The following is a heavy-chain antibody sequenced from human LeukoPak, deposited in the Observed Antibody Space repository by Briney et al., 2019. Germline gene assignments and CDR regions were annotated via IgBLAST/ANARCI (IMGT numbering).Heavy chain of an antibody. Sequence: GGSLRLSRAVSGFTFSSYRMNWVRQAPGKGLEWVSYISSSSSYKYYADSVKGRFTISRDNAKNSLYLQMNSLRAEDTALYSCAREGYGYYGKDVWGQGTTVSVSS. CDR1: GFTFSSYR. CDR3: AREGYGYYGKDV. CDR2: ISSSSSYK. J-gene: IGHJ6*02. V-gene: IGHV3-21*01. D-gene: IGHD1-1*01.